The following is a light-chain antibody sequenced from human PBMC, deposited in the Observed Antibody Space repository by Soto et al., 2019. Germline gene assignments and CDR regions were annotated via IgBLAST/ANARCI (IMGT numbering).Light chain of an antibody. CDR2: WAS. J-gene: IGKJ5*01. CDR3: QQYHSDPIT. CDR1: QSILSNSQNY. V-gene: IGKV4-1*01. Sequence: IVMTQSPDSLAVSLGERATINCKSSQSILSNSQNYLAWFQQKPGQPPKLLIYWASTRESGVPDRFSGSGSETDFSLTISGLQAEDVAVYYCQQYHSDPITFGQGTRLENK.